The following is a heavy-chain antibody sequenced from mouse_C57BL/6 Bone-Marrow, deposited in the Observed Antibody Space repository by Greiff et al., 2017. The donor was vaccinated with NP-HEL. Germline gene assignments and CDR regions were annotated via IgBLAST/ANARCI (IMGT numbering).Heavy chain of an antibody. J-gene: IGHJ3*01. D-gene: IGHD2-10*01. CDR3: ARIRGLLPLAY. V-gene: IGHV1-50*01. Sequence: QVQLQQPGAELVKPGASVKLSCKASGYTFTSYWMQWVKQRPGQGLELIGEIDPSDSYTNYNQKFKGKATLTVDTSSRTAYMQLSSLTSEDSAVYYCARIRGLLPLAYWGQGTLVTVSA. CDR2: IDPSDSYT. CDR1: GYTFTSYW.